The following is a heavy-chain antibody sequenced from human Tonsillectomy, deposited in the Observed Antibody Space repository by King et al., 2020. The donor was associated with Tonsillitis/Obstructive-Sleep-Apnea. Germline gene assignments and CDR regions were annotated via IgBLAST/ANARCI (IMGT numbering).Heavy chain of an antibody. Sequence: VQLVESGGGLVQPGGSLRLSCAASGFIFSSYTMGWVRQAPGKGLEWVSAITVTSFSTYYADSVKGRFTITRDNSKNTLHLQMDSLRAEDTAVYYCVKGHGDDDAFDVWGQGTMVTVSS. V-gene: IGHV3-23*04. J-gene: IGHJ3*01. CDR2: ITVTSFST. D-gene: IGHD4-17*01. CDR1: GFIFSSYT. CDR3: VKGHGDDDAFDV.